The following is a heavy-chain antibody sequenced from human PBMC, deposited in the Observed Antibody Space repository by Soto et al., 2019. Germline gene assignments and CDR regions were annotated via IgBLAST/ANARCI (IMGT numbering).Heavy chain of an antibody. V-gene: IGHV1-69*13. D-gene: IGHD2-15*01. CDR1: GGTFSSYA. Sequence: SVQVSCKDSGGTFSSYAISWVRQAPGQGLEWMGGIIPIFGTANYAQKFQGRVTITADESTSTAYMELSSLRSEDTAVYYCARDGCSGGSCYRRQAFAIWGQGTMVTVSS. CDR2: IIPIFGTA. J-gene: IGHJ3*02. CDR3: ARDGCSGGSCYRRQAFAI.